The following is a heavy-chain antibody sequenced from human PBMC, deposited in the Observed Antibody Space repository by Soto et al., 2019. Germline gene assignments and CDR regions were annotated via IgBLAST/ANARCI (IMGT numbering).Heavy chain of an antibody. Sequence: QVQLQQWGAGLLKPSETLSLTCAVSGGSLSNYYWSWIRQPPGKVLEWIGEIYLSGGTNSNPSLKVRVTVAVGTPNDPFSLRLSAGTAEESAVYYCATSKSYFLQSGGSHLLPIGFWGQGTLVAVSS. D-gene: IGHD2-15*01. V-gene: IGHV4-34*02. J-gene: IGHJ4*02. CDR3: ATSKSYFLQSGGSHLLPIGF. CDR1: GGSLSNYY. CDR2: IYLSGGT.